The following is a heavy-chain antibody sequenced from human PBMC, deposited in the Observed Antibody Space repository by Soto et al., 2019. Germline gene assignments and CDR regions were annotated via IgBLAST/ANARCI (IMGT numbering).Heavy chain of an antibody. J-gene: IGHJ6*02. V-gene: IGHV5-51*01. CDR2: IYPFYSDT. Sequence: GESLKISCKGSGYIFTSYWIVWVLHMPGKCLDCIGIIYPFYSDTRYSPSFQGQFTISADNAIITAYLHWSSLKASDTAMYYCARTEQDTSRGMDVWGQGTTVTVSS. CDR1: GYIFTSYW. D-gene: IGHD2-15*01. CDR3: ARTEQDTSRGMDV.